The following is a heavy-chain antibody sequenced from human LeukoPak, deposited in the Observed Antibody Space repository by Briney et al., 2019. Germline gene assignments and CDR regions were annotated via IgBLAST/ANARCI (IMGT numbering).Heavy chain of an antibody. CDR1: GGSISSYY. CDR2: IYYSGST. V-gene: IGHV4-59*12. J-gene: IGHJ6*03. CDR3: ASLRIKGSRELYYYYMDV. Sequence: SETLSLTCTVSGGSISSYYWSWIRQPPGKGLEWIGYIYYSGSTNYNPSLKSRVTISVDTSKNQFSLKLSSVTAADTAVYYCASLRIKGSRELYYYYMDVWGKGTTVTVSS. D-gene: IGHD1-26*01.